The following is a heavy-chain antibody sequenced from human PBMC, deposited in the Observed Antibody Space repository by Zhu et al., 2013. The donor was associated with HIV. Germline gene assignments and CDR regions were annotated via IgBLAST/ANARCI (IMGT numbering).Heavy chain of an antibody. D-gene: IGHD3-10*01. CDR3: ATSMVRGAYKPYTFDY. CDR2: IIPIFGTA. CDR1: GGTFSSYA. J-gene: IGHJ4*02. Sequence: QVQLVQSGAEVKKPGSSVKVSCKASGGTFSSYAISWVRQAPGQGLEWMGGIIPIFGTANYAQKFQGRVTITADESTSTAYMELSSLRSEDTAVYYCATSMVRGAYKPYTFDYWGQGTLVTVSS. V-gene: IGHV1-69*01.